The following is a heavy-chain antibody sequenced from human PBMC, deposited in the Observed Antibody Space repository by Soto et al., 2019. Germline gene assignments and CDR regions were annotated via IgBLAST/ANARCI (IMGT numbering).Heavy chain of an antibody. J-gene: IGHJ5*02. Sequence: QVQLVQSGAEVKKPGSSVKVSCKASGGTFSSYTISGVRQAPGQGLEWMGRILPTLAIANYAQKFQGRVTITADKSTSTAYMELSSLRSEDTAVYYCARTTVTGENWFDPWGQVPLVTVSS. CDR3: ARTTVTGENWFDP. CDR1: GGTFSSYT. V-gene: IGHV1-69*02. D-gene: IGHD4-17*01. CDR2: ILPTLAIA.